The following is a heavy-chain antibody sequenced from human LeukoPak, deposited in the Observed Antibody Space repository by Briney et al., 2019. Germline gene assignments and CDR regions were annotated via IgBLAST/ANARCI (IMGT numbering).Heavy chain of an antibody. Sequence: PGGSLRLSCVASGFTFSSYGMSWVRQAPGKGLEWVSSISSSSSYIYYADSVKGRFTISRDNAKNSLYLQMNSLRAEDTAVYYCARDLGSSGWYQHILGYWGQGTLVTVSS. CDR2: ISSSSSYI. CDR1: GFTFSSYG. CDR3: ARDLGSSGWYQHILGY. D-gene: IGHD6-19*01. J-gene: IGHJ4*02. V-gene: IGHV3-21*01.